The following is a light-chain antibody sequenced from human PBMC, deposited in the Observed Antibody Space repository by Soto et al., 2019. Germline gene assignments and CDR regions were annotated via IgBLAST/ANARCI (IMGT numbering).Light chain of an antibody. CDR1: SSDVGGYNY. CDR2: EVS. V-gene: IGLV2-8*01. Sequence: QSVLTQPPSASGSPGQSVTISCTGTSSDVGGYNYVSWYQQHPGKAPKLMIYEVSKRPSGVPDRFSGFKSGNTASLTVSELQAEDEADYYCSSYAGSNIYVFGTGTKVTVL. J-gene: IGLJ1*01. CDR3: SSYAGSNIYV.